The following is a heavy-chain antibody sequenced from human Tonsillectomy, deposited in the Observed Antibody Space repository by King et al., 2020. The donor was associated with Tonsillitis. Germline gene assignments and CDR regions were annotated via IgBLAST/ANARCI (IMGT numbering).Heavy chain of an antibody. CDR1: GYTFTSYD. J-gene: IGHJ5*02. Sequence: VQLVESGAEVKKPGASVKVSCKASGYTFTSYDINWVRQATGQGLEWMGWMNPNSGNTGYAQKFQGRITMTRNTSISTAYMELSSLRCEDTAVYYCARGLGLLWFGEFGNWFDPWGQGTLVTVSS. CDR2: MNPNSGNT. CDR3: ARGLGLLWFGEFGNWFDP. D-gene: IGHD3-10*01. V-gene: IGHV1-8*02.